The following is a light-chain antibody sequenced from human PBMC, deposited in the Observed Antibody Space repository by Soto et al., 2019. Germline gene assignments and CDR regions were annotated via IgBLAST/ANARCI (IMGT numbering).Light chain of an antibody. CDR3: PQYGSSPPVT. CDR1: QSVSSSY. Sequence: EIVLTQSPGTLSLSPGERATLSCRASQSVSSSYLARYQQKPGQAPRLLIYGASSRATGIPDRFSGSGSGTDFTLTISRLEPEDFAVYYCPQYGSSPPVTFGPGTKVDIK. CDR2: GAS. V-gene: IGKV3-20*01. J-gene: IGKJ3*01.